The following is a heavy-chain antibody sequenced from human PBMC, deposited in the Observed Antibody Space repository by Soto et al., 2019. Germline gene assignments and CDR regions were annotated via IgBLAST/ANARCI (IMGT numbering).Heavy chain of an antibody. CDR1: GFTFSRYG. CDR3: VRGIKWKQVGWSYYGMDV. V-gene: IGHV3-33*01. CDR2: IWYDGSKK. Sequence: QVQLVESGGGVVQPGRSLRLSCAVSGFTFSRYGMDWVRQAPGKGLEWVTFIWYDGSKKNYADSVKGRFAISRDNSKNTLYLQMNSLIAEDTAVYYCVRGIKWKQVGWSYYGMDVWGQGTTVTVSS. J-gene: IGHJ6*02. D-gene: IGHD5-12*01.